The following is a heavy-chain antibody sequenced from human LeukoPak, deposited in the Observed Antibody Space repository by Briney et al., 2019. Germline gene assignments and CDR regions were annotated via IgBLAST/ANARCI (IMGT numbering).Heavy chain of an antibody. CDR2: ISGSGGST. CDR3: AKDSSDSSGNYTPLDH. CDR1: GFTFSSYA. V-gene: IGHV3-23*01. D-gene: IGHD3-22*01. J-gene: IGHJ4*02. Sequence: GGSLRLSCAASGFTFSSYAMSWVRQAPGKGLEWVSAISGSGGSTYYADSVKGRFTISRDNSKNTLYLQMNSLRAEDTAVYYCAKDSSDSSGNYTPLDHWGQGTLVTVSS.